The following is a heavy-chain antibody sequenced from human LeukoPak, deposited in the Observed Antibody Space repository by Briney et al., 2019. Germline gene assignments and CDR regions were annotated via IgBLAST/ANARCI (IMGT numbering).Heavy chain of an antibody. V-gene: IGHV3-23*01. CDR1: GFTFDDYA. J-gene: IGHJ4*02. D-gene: IGHD3-10*01. CDR3: AKDLVTMVRGVFDY. CDR2: ISGSGGST. Sequence: PGRSLRLSCAASGFTFDDYAMHWVRQAPGKGLEWVSAISGSGGSTYYADSVKGRFTISRDNSKNTLYLQMNSLRAEGTAVYYCAKDLVTMVRGVFDYWGQGTLVTVSS.